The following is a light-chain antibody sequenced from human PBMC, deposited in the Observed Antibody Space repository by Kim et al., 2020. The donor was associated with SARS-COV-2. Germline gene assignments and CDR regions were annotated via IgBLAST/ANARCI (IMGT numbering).Light chain of an antibody. V-gene: IGKV1-6*01. CDR3: LQDYAYPLT. J-gene: IGKJ4*01. CDR2: ATS. CDR1: QGIRND. Sequence: AIQMTQSPSSLSASVGDRVTITCRASQGIRNDLGWDQQKPGRAPNLLIYATSTLQSGVPSRFSGSGSGTDFTLTISSLQPEDVATYYCLQDYAYPLTFGGGTKVDIK.